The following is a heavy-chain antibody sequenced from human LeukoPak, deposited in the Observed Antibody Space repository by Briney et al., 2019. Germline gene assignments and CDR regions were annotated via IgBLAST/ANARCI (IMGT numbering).Heavy chain of an antibody. CDR3: ATLRDMAY. CDR2: INRDGTGT. D-gene: IGHD2-15*01. CDR1: GFIFSDYW. J-gene: IGHJ4*02. V-gene: IGHV3-74*01. Sequence: GGSLRLSCAPSGFIFSDYWFHWVRQTPGQGLVWVAAINRDGTGTSHADSVRGRFTVSRDNSKNTLYLQMNSLRAEDTAVYYCATLRDMAYWGQGTLVTVSS.